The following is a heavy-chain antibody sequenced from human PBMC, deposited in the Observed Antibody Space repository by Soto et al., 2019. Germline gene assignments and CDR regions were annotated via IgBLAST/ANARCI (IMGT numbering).Heavy chain of an antibody. D-gene: IGHD3-10*01. J-gene: IGHJ6*02. CDR2: INGGNGHT. Sequence: QVQLVQSGAEVKKPGASVKVSCKASGYTFTGFAMHWVRQAPGQRLEWMGWINGGNGHTKYSQNFQDRVTITRDTSAXXAXMXXRSLRSEDSAVYYCARLYYYGSGSEVSYSYYGLDVWGQGTTVTVSS. CDR1: GYTFTGFA. V-gene: IGHV1-3*01. CDR3: ARLYYYGSGSEVSYSYYGLDV.